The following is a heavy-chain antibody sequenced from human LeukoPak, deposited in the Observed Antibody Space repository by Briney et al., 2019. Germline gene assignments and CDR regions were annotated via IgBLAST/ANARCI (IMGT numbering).Heavy chain of an antibody. V-gene: IGHV1-69*05. CDR3: ARVWEVGATSVFDY. Sequence: SVKVSCKASGGTFSSYAISWVRQAPGQGLEWMGGIIPIFGTANYAQKFQGRVTITTDESTSTVNMELSSLRSEDTAVYYCARVWEVGATSVFDYWGQGTLVTVSS. CDR2: IIPIFGTA. CDR1: GGTFSSYA. J-gene: IGHJ4*02. D-gene: IGHD1-26*01.